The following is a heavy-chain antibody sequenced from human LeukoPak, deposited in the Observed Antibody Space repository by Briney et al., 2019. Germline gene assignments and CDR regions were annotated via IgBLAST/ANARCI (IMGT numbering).Heavy chain of an antibody. Sequence: GGFLRLSCAASGFTFSRYGLHWVRQAPGKGLEWVAVIANDGKDKKYADSVEGRFTISRDNSKSTLYLQMNSLRAEDTAVYYCAKDQQVGAAAYYFDSWGQGTLVTVSS. D-gene: IGHD2-2*01. J-gene: IGHJ4*02. CDR1: GFTFSRYG. CDR3: AKDQQVGAAAYYFDS. CDR2: IANDGKDK. V-gene: IGHV3-30*18.